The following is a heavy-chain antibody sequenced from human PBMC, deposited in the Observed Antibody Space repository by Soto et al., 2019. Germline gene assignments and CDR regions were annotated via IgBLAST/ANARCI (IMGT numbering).Heavy chain of an antibody. CDR3: ARGDYGGNSIYYYYGMDV. CDR2: IWYDGSNK. D-gene: IGHD4-17*01. CDR1: GFTFSSYG. J-gene: IGHJ6*02. Sequence: GGSLRLSCAASGFTFSSYGMHWVRQAPGKGLEWVAVIWYDGSNKYYADSVKGRFTISRDNSKNTLYLQMNSLRAEDTAVYYCARGDYGGNSIYYYYGMDVWGQGTTVTVSS. V-gene: IGHV3-33*01.